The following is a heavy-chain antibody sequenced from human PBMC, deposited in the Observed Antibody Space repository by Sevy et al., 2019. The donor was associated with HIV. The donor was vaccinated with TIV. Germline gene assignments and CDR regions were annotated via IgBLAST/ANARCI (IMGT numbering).Heavy chain of an antibody. V-gene: IGHV3-23*01. CDR1: GFTFTNYG. D-gene: IGHD6-19*01. CDR2: ISNSGANT. CDR3: AKEWTLLSDWYGEFDY. J-gene: IGHJ4*02. Sequence: GGSLRLSCAASGFTFTNYGMHWVRQAPGKGLEWVSGISNSGANTYYADSVRGRFTVSRDYSKNTVYLQLNSLRAEDTAIYYCAKEWTLLSDWYGEFDYWGQGTLVTVSS.